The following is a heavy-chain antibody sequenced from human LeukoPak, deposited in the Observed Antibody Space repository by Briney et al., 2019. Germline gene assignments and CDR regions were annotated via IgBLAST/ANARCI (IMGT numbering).Heavy chain of an antibody. Sequence: GGSLTLSCAASGYIFSAYWMHWVRQVPGKGLVWVSRIHREGTTTIYADSVKGRFTISRDNGKNTLYLHMNSLRADDTAVYYCARDSDWLLFDYWGQGTLVTVSS. V-gene: IGHV3-74*01. D-gene: IGHD3-9*01. J-gene: IGHJ4*02. CDR3: ARDSDWLLFDY. CDR1: GYIFSAYW. CDR2: IHREGTTT.